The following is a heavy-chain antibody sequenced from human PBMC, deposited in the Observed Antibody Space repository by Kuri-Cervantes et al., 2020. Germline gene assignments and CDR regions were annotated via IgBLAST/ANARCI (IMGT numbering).Heavy chain of an antibody. J-gene: IGHJ6*02. Sequence: GSLRLSCTVSGGSISSGGYYWSWIRQPPGKGLEWIGYIYYSGSTNYNPSLKSRVTISVDTSKNQFSLKLSSVTAADTAVYYCARDRSSGYYNYYYGMDVWGQGTTVTVSS. V-gene: IGHV4-61*08. CDR2: IYYSGST. CDR1: GGSISSGGYY. CDR3: ARDRSSGYYNYYYGMDV. D-gene: IGHD3-22*01.